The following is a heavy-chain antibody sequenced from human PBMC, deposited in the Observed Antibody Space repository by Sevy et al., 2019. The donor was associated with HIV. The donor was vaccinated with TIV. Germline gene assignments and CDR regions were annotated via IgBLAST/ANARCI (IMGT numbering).Heavy chain of an antibody. V-gene: IGHV3-21*01. D-gene: IGHD6-19*01. J-gene: IGHJ5*02. CDR3: AGDYNCGWRKFNLLDP. Sequence: GGSLRLSCAASGFTFSNYTMNWVRQAPGKGLEWVSSIGSNDGYIDYGNSVKGRFAISRDNTKNSVYLQMNNLRVEDSVIYYGAGDYNCGWRKFNLLDPWGQGTLVTVSS. CDR2: IGSNDGYI. CDR1: GFTFSNYT.